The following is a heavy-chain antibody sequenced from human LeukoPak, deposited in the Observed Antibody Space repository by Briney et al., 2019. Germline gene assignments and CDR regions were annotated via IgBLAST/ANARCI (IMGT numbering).Heavy chain of an antibody. D-gene: IGHD3-22*01. CDR1: GYTFTGYY. Sequence: ASVKVSCKASGYTFTGYYMHWVRQAPGQGLEWMGRINPNSGGTNYAQKFQGRVTMTRDTSISTAYMELSRLRSDDTAVYYCARGSSYYYDSSGYYSTFDYWGQGTLVTVSS. CDR3: ARGSSYYYDSSGYYSTFDY. J-gene: IGHJ4*02. V-gene: IGHV1-2*06. CDR2: INPNSGGT.